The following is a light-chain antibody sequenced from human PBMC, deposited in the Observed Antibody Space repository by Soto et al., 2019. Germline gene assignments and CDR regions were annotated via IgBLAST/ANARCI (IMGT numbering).Light chain of an antibody. CDR2: EGI. J-gene: IGLJ2*01. CDR1: SSDVGTYNL. V-gene: IGLV2-23*01. CDR3: CSYSESNTVV. Sequence: QSALTQPASVSGSPGQSITISCTGTSSDVGTYNLVSWYQQHPGKAPKLMIYEGIERPSGVSIRFSGSKSGNTASLTISGLQAEDEAAYYCCSYSESNTVVFGGGTKVTVL.